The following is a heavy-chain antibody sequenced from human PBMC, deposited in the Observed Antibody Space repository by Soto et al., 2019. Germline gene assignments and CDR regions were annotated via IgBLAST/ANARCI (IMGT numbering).Heavy chain of an antibody. CDR1: GFTFRSYV. D-gene: IGHD5-12*01. Sequence: ESGGGVVQPGRSLRLSCAASGFTFRSYVMHWVRQAPGKGLEWVAIISYDGSNKYYVNSVKGRFTISRDNSNNTPYLQMNSLRAEDTAIYYCAKDLSREVATTTKMYYHYGMDVWGQGTTVTVSS. J-gene: IGHJ6*02. CDR2: ISYDGSNK. CDR3: AKDLSREVATTTKMYYHYGMDV. V-gene: IGHV3-30*18.